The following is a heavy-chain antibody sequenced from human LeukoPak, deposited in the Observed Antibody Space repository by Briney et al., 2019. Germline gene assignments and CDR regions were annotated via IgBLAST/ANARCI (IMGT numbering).Heavy chain of an antibody. CDR3: AKAFFLVGGGLDY. J-gene: IGHJ4*02. V-gene: IGHV3-23*01. Sequence: PGGSLRLSCAASGFIFSSYAMSWVRQAPGKGLEWVSAISGSGGSTYYADSVKGRFTISRDNSKNTLYLQMNSLRAEDTAVYYCAKAFFLVGGGLDYWGQGTLVTVSS. CDR2: ISGSGGST. D-gene: IGHD2/OR15-2a*01. CDR1: GFIFSSYA.